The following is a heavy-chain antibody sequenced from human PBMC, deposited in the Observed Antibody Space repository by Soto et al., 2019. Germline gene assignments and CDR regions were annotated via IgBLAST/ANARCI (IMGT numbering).Heavy chain of an antibody. V-gene: IGHV1-69*01. Sequence: QVQLVQSGAEVKKPGSSVKVSCKASGGTFSSYAISWVRQAPGQGLEWMGGIIPIFGTANYAQKFQGRVTITADEATITAYMELSSLRSEDTAVYYCAVQSTRWELRHSGMDVWGQGTTVTVSS. J-gene: IGHJ6*02. D-gene: IGHD1-26*01. CDR3: AVQSTRWELRHSGMDV. CDR1: GGTFSSYA. CDR2: IIPIFGTA.